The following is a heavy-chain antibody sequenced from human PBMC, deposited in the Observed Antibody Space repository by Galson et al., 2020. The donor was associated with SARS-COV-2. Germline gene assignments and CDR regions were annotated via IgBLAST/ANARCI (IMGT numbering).Heavy chain of an antibody. V-gene: IGHV3-53*01. CDR2: IYSGGST. J-gene: IGHJ6*02. CDR3: AREGGSGAANSDYYYCMDV. Sequence: GESLKISCAASGFTVSRNHMSRVRQAPGNGLEWVSAIYSGGSTYYADSVKGRFTISRDNSKNTLYLQMNSLRAEDTAVYYCAREGGSGAANSDYYYCMDVWGQGTTVTVSS. D-gene: IGHD3-16*01. CDR1: GFTVSRNH.